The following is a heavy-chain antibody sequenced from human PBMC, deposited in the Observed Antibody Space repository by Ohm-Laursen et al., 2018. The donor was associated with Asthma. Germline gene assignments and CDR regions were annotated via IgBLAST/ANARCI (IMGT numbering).Heavy chain of an antibody. D-gene: IGHD3-22*01. Sequence: ASVKVSCKASGYTFTSYGISWVRQAPGQGLEWMGGIIPIFGTANYAQKFQGRVTITADESTSTAYMELSSLRSEDTAVYYCARGVDYYDSSGYHHFDYWGQGTLVTVSS. CDR3: ARGVDYYDSSGYHHFDY. V-gene: IGHV1-69*13. J-gene: IGHJ4*02. CDR1: GYTFTSYG. CDR2: IIPIFGTA.